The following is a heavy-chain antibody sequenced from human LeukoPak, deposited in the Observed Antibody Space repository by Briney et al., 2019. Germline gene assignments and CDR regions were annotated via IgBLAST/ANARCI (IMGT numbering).Heavy chain of an antibody. CDR3: ARTKYCSSTICYDGEHY. CDR1: GYTFTGYY. V-gene: IGHV1-2*02. D-gene: IGHD2-2*01. CDR2: MNPNSGNT. Sequence: ASVTVSCKASGYTFTGYYIHWVRQAPGQGLEWMGWMNPNSGNTGYAQKFRGRVTMTRDTSIWTAYMEMSSLRSDDTAVYYCARTKYCSSTICYDGEHYWGQGTLVTVSS. J-gene: IGHJ4*02.